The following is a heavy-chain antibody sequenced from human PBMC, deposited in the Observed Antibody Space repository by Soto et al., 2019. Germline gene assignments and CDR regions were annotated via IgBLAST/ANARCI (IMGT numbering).Heavy chain of an antibody. Sequence: QVQLLESGPGLVKPSQTLSLTCSVSGNSISTVDYFWAWVRQPPGQALEYIGYIYKSATTYYNPSFESRVVISLNTSKGQYSLTVTSLTAADSAVYFCARGRYCLTGRCFPNWFVSWGQGTLVTVSS. D-gene: IGHD2-15*01. CDR1: GNSISTVDYF. J-gene: IGHJ5*01. CDR3: ARGRYCLTGRCFPNWFVS. V-gene: IGHV4-30-4*01. CDR2: IYKSATT.